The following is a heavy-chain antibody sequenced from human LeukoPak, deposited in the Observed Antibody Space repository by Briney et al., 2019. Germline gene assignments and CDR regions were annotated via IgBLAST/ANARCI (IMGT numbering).Heavy chain of an antibody. D-gene: IGHD5-18*01. V-gene: IGHV3-53*04. CDR1: GFTVSSNY. CDR3: ASSGYSYGLTH. CDR2: IYSGGST. J-gene: IGHJ4*02. Sequence: GGSLRLSCAASGFTVSSNYMSWVRQAPGKGLEWVSVIYSGGSTYYADSVKGRLTISRHNSKNTLYLQMNSLRAEDTAVYYCASSGYSYGLTHWGQGTLVTVSS.